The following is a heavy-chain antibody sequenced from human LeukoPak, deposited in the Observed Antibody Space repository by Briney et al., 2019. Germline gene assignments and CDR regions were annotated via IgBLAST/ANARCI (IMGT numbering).Heavy chain of an antibody. J-gene: IGHJ3*01. Sequence: AGSLRLSCAASGFIGSNKYMTRVRQAPGKGLEWVSLIYNDGRTYSEDSVKGRCTISRDNSKNTLYLHLNSRRVEDTAVYYCARGLFLSGYLDAFDLWGQGTVVAVSS. D-gene: IGHD3-22*01. V-gene: IGHV3-53*01. CDR3: ARGLFLSGYLDAFDL. CDR1: GFIGSNKY. CDR2: IYNDGRT.